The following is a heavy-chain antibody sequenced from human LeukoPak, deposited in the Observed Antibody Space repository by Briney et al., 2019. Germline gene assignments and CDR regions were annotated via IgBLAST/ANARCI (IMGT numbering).Heavy chain of an antibody. J-gene: IGHJ4*02. CDR3: ARVGCSSTSCYLHY. CDR1: GGSFSGYY. D-gene: IGHD2-2*01. V-gene: IGHV4-34*01. CDR2: INHSGST. Sequence: SETLSLTCAVYGGSFSGYYWSWIRQPPGKGLEWIGEINHSGSTNYNPSLKSRVTISVDTSKNQFSLKLSSVTAADTAVYHCARVGCSSTSCYLHYWGQGTLVTVSS.